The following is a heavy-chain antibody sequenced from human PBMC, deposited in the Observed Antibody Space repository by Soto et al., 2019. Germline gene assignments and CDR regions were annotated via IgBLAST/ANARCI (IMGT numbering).Heavy chain of an antibody. CDR3: ARKLQTYYYYGMDV. CDR2: ISAYNGNT. Sequence: ASVKVSCKASGYTFTSYGISWVRQAPGQGLEWMGWISAYNGNTNYAQKLQGRVTMTTDTSTSTAYMELRSLRSDDTAVYYCARKLQTYYYYGMDVSGPGTTVTVSS. J-gene: IGHJ6*02. D-gene: IGHD1-7*01. CDR1: GYTFTSYG. V-gene: IGHV1-18*01.